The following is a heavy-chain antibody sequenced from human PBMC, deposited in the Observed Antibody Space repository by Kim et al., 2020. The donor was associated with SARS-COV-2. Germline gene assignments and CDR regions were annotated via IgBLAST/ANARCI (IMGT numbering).Heavy chain of an antibody. J-gene: IGHJ5*02. V-gene: IGHV3-23*05. CDR2: IHGSDGAT. CDR1: GLTVSTSG. Sequence: GGSLRLSCAASGLTVSTSGMTWVRLTPGKGLEWVASIHGSDGATYYADSVKGRFTISRDNFKNTLFLQMNNLRAEDTALYYCSKDPNGHYIGSFGSWGQG. CDR3: SKDPNGHYIGSFGS. D-gene: IGHD4-17*01.